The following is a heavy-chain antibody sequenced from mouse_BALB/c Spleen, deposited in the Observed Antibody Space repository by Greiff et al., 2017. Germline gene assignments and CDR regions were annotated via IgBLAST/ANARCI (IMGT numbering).Heavy chain of an antibody. Sequence: EVKVVESGGGLVQPGESLKLSCESNEYEFPSHDMSWVRKTPEKRLELVAAINSDGGSTYYPDTMERRFIISRDNTKKTLYLQMSSLRSEDTALYYCARHGNYYGSSYGDAMDYWGQGTSVTVSS. CDR2: INSDGGST. D-gene: IGHD1-1*01. CDR3: ARHGNYYGSSYGDAMDY. J-gene: IGHJ4*01. CDR1: EYEFPSHD. V-gene: IGHV5-2*01.